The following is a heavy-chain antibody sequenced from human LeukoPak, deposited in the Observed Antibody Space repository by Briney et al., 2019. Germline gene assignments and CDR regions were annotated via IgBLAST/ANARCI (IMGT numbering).Heavy chain of an antibody. CDR3: ARDSYDSSGSGDY. CDR2: IYSGGST. J-gene: IGHJ4*02. CDR1: GFTVSSNY. D-gene: IGHD3-22*01. V-gene: IGHV3-53*01. Sequence: GGSLRLSCAASGFTVSSNYMSWVRQAPGKGLEWVSVIYSGGSTYYADSVKGRFTISRDNSKNTLYLQMNSLRAEDTAVYYCARDSYDSSGSGDYWGQGTLVTVSS.